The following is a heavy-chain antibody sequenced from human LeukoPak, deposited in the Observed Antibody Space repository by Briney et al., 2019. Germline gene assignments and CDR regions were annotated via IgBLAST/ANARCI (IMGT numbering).Heavy chain of an antibody. J-gene: IGHJ5*02. V-gene: IGHV4-39*07. Sequence: SETLSLTCTISRGSLSSGSYYWGWIRQPPGKGLELIGEIHHTGITNFNPSLWSRVTMSLDRSKNQFSLNLTSVTAADTAVYYCARVISSAWRQNDLWGQGILVTVSS. D-gene: IGHD3-22*01. CDR1: RGSLSSGSYY. CDR2: IHHTGIT. CDR3: ARVISSAWRQNDL.